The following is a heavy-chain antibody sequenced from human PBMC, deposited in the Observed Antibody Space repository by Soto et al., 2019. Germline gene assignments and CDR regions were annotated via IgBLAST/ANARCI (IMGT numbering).Heavy chain of an antibody. Sequence: QITLNESGPTVVRPTETLTLPCRFSGFSLTTSGVGVGWIRQSPGKAPEWLALIYWDDDKRYSASLKSRLTITKDTSKNQVVLTVSDLDTTDTATYYCAHRVLRTVFGLVTTTAIYFDFWGQGTPVAVSS. J-gene: IGHJ4*02. D-gene: IGHD3-3*01. CDR2: IYWDDDK. CDR1: GFSLTTSGVG. CDR3: AHRVLRTVFGLVTTTAIYFDF. V-gene: IGHV2-5*02.